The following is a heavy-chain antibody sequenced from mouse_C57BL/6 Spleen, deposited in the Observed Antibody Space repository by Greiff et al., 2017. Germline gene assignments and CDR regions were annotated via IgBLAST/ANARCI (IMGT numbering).Heavy chain of an antibody. V-gene: IGHV3-6*01. D-gene: IGHD1-1*01. Sequence: EVKLQESGPGLVKPSQSLSLSCSVTGYSITSGYYWNWIRQFPGNKLEWMGYISYDGSNNYNPSLKNRISITRDTSKNQFFLKLNSVTTEDTATYYCARESLYYGSLDYWGQGTTLTVSS. CDR3: ARESLYYGSLDY. CDR2: ISYDGSN. CDR1: GYSITSGYY. J-gene: IGHJ2*01.